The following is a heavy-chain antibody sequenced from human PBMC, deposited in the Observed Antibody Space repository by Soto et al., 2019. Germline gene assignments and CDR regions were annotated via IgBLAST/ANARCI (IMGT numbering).Heavy chain of an antibody. CDR3: ARAGSHSSAYWWLDY. Sequence: QVQLVQSGAEVKKPGASVKVSCKASGYTFTSTWMHWVRQAPGQGLEWMGIINPYGGAATYAEKYQGRVTMTRDTSTATDYMELSSLRSEDTAMYYCARAGSHSSAYWWLDYWGQGTQVTVSS. CDR2: INPYGGAA. D-gene: IGHD3-22*01. V-gene: IGHV1-46*01. J-gene: IGHJ4*02. CDR1: GYTFTSTW.